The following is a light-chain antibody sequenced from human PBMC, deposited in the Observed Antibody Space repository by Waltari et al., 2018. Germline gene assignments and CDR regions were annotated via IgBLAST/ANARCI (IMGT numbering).Light chain of an antibody. CDR1: QTINSY. J-gene: IGKJ2*01. CDR2: VAS. Sequence: DIQMTQSPSSLSASVGDRLTLTCRASQTINSYVSWYQQKPGQAPKLLIYVASTLESGVPLRFSGSGSGTDFTLTITNLQSEDFATYYCQQGYSAPHTFGQGTTLEIK. V-gene: IGKV1-39*01. CDR3: QQGYSAPHT.